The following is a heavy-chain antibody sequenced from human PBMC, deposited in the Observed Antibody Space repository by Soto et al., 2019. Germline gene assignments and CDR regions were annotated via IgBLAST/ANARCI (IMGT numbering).Heavy chain of an antibody. CDR2: IIPILNIT. CDR3: ARGVWMTRGRINYYFYYMDV. V-gene: IGHV1-69*02. CDR1: GDTFSSYS. D-gene: IGHD5-12*01. J-gene: IGHJ6*03. Sequence: QVQLVQSGAEVKKPGSSMKVSCEASGDTFSSYSFNWVRQAPGQGPEWMGRIIPILNITNYAQNFQGRVTITADKSTSTVYMELSSLRSDDSAIYYCARGVWMTRGRINYYFYYMDVWGKGTTVTVSS.